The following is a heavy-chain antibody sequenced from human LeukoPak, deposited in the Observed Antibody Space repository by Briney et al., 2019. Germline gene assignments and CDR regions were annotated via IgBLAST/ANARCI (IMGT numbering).Heavy chain of an antibody. CDR2: IWYDGSNK. CDR1: GFTFSSYA. V-gene: IGHV3-33*08. D-gene: IGHD3-9*01. J-gene: IGHJ4*02. CDR3: ARAPLRYFDWRFDY. Sequence: GGSLRLSCAASGFTFSSYAMSWVRQAPGKGLEWVAVIWYDGSNKYYADSVKGRFTISRDNSKNTLYLQMNSLRAEDTAVYYCARAPLRYFDWRFDYWGQGTLVTVSS.